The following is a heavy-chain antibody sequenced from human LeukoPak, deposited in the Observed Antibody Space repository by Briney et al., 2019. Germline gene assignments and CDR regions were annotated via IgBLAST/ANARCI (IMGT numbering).Heavy chain of an antibody. D-gene: IGHD4-11*01. CDR2: INHDGSEK. CDR3: ARVIPYTVAAHGMDV. CDR1: GFTLSSYW. V-gene: IGHV3-7*05. Sequence: GGSLRLSCAASGFTLSSYWMSWVRQAPGKGLEWVAKINHDGSEKYDVDSVKGRFTISRDNAKNSLYLQMNSLRAEDTAVYFCARVIPYTVAAHGMDVWGQGTTVTVSS. J-gene: IGHJ6*02.